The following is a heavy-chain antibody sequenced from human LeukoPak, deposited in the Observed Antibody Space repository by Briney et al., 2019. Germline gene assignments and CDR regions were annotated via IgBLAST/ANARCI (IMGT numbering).Heavy chain of an antibody. CDR1: GGSISSGDYY. CDR2: IYYSGST. J-gene: IGHJ4*02. Sequence: SETLSLTCTVSGGSISSGDYYWSWIRQPPGKGLEWIGYIYYSGSTYYNPSLKSRVTISVDTSKNQFSLKLSSVTAADTAVYYCARDLGLRDGYIDWGQGTLVTVSS. V-gene: IGHV4-61*08. CDR3: ARDLGLRDGYID. D-gene: IGHD5-24*01.